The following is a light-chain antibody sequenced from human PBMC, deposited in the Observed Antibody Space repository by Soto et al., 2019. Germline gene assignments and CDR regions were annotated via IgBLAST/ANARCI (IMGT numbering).Light chain of an antibody. J-gene: IGKJ2*01. Sequence: DIVMTQSPLSLPVTPGEPASISCRSSRSLLYSNGYNYLDWYLQKPGQSPQLLIHLGSYRASGXPXRXXGRGAGRDFTLKISRVEAEAGGVYYCMQALPPPLYTLGQGSRLEIK. CDR2: LGS. CDR1: RSLLYSNGYNY. CDR3: MQALPPPLYT. V-gene: IGKV2-28*01.